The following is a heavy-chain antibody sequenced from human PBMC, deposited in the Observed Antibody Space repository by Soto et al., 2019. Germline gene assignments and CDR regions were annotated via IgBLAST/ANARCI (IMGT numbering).Heavy chain of an antibody. V-gene: IGHV1-69*01. CDR2: IIPIFGTA. Sequence: QVPLVQSGAEVKKPGSSVKVSCKASGGTFSSYAISWVRQAPGQGLEWMGGIIPIFGTANYAQKFQGRVTITADESTSTAYMELSSLRSEDTAVYYCARGSHDYDFWSGPTYYYYGMDVWGQGTTVTVSS. CDR3: ARGSHDYDFWSGPTYYYYGMDV. D-gene: IGHD3-3*01. J-gene: IGHJ6*02. CDR1: GGTFSSYA.